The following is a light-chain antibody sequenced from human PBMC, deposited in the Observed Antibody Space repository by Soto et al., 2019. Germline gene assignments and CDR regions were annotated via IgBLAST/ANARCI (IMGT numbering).Light chain of an antibody. J-gene: IGKJ3*01. CDR3: QQYDRSPFT. Sequence: EIVLTQSPATLSLSPGEGATLACGARQSVTRNYGAWYQQNPGLAPSLVMYAASTRATGIPDRFSGSGSGTDFTLTISRLEPEDFAVYYCQQYDRSPFTFGRGTKVDI. CDR2: AAS. CDR1: QSVTRNY. V-gene: IGKV3D-20*01.